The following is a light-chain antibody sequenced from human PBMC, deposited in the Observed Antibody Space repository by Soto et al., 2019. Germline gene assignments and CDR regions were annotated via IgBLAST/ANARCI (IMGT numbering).Light chain of an antibody. V-gene: IGKV1-6*01. CDR2: DAS. CDR1: QDIRSD. J-gene: IGKJ1*01. Sequence: AIQMTQSPSSLSASAGDSITITCLASQDIRSDLGWYQQKPGRAPKLLIYDASSLQGGVPSRFSGSGSGTDFTLTISSLQPEDFATYYCLQDYDYLWTFGQGT. CDR3: LQDYDYLWT.